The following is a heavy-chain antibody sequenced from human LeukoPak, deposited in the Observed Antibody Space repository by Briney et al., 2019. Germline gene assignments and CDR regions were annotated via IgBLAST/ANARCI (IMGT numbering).Heavy chain of an antibody. V-gene: IGHV4-34*01. CDR1: GGSFSGYY. CDR3: ARGVGYCSSISCYTYYYGMDV. D-gene: IGHD2-2*01. J-gene: IGHJ6*02. Sequence: PSETLSLTCAVYGGSFSGYYWSWIRQPPGKGLEWIGEINHSGSTNYNPSLKSRVTISVDTSKNQFSLKLSSVTAADTAVYYCARGVGYCSSISCYTYYYGMDVWGQGTTVTVSS. CDR2: INHSGST.